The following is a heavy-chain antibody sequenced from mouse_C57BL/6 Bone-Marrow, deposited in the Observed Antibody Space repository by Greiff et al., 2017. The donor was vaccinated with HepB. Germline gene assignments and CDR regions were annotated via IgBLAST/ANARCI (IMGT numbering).Heavy chain of an antibody. CDR1: GYSITSGYY. D-gene: IGHD1-1*01. CDR2: ISYDGSN. J-gene: IGHJ2*01. V-gene: IGHV3-6*01. CDR3: ARWDYYGPDY. Sequence: EVQLQESGPGLVKPSQSLSLTCSVTGYSITSGYYWNWIRQFPGNKLEWMGYISYDGSNNYNPSLKNRISITRDTSKNQFFLKLNSVTTEDTATYYCARWDYYGPDYWGQGTTLTVSS.